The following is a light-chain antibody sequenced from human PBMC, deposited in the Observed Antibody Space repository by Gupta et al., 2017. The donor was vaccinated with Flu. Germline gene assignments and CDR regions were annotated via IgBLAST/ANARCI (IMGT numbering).Light chain of an antibody. CDR1: SSKIGAGFD. CDR3: QSFDNSLSGWV. J-gene: IGLJ3*02. Sequence: QSVLTQPPSVSGAPAQRVTISCTVSSSKIGAGFDVHWYQQQPGTATKLLIYGNSNRPSGVPDRFSGSKSGTSASRALXGXQAEDEXDYDCQSFDNSLSGWVFGGGTKLTVL. V-gene: IGLV1-40*01. CDR2: GNS.